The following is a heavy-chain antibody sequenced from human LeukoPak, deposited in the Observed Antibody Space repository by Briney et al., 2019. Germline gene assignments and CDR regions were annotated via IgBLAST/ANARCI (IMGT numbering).Heavy chain of an antibody. CDR1: GFTFSDYW. J-gene: IGHJ4*02. Sequence: GGSLRLSCAASGFTFSDYWMTWVRQAPGKGLVWVSRINEDGRTTNYADSVKGRFTISRANAKNTLDLQMNSLRAEDTAVYYCVRDLGGRSGHWGQGTLVTVSS. V-gene: IGHV3-74*01. CDR2: INEDGRTT. D-gene: IGHD1-26*01. CDR3: VRDLGGRSGH.